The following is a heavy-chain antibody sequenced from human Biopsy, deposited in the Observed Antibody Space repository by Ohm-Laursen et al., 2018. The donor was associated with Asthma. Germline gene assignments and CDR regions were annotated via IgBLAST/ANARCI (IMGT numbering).Heavy chain of an antibody. Sequence: TQTLTLTCTFSGFSLSTSGGGVGWIRQPPGKALEWLGNIYWDDDKRYSPSLKSRPTITRDTPKDQVVLTMTNMGPVDTGTYYCVHTLVGLKAFDFWGQGTLVTVSS. D-gene: IGHD1-26*01. CDR3: VHTLVGLKAFDF. J-gene: IGHJ4*02. CDR2: IYWDDDK. CDR1: GFSLSTSGGG. V-gene: IGHV2-5*02.